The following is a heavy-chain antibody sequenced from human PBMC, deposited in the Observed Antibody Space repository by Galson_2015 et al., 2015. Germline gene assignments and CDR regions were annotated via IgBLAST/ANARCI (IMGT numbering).Heavy chain of an antibody. CDR3: ELVLFRVAVAVSFFVY. CDR1: GFTFSSYA. CDR2: ISYDGSNK. D-gene: IGHD6-19*01. Sequence: ALRLSCAASGFTFSSYAMHWVRQAPGKGLEWVAVISYDGSNKYYADTVKGLFTISRDNSKNTLYLQMNSLRAEDTAVYYCELVLFRVAVAVSFFVYWVQGTLVTVSS. J-gene: IGHJ4*02. V-gene: IGHV3-30-3*01.